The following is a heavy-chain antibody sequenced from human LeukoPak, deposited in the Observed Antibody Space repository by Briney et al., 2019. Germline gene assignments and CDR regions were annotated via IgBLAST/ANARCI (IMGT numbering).Heavy chain of an antibody. CDR1: GFTFSSYW. CDR3: AKVTAWYSSSWYLAD. V-gene: IGHV3-7*03. CDR2: LKQDGSEK. D-gene: IGHD6-13*01. Sequence: GGSLRLSCAASGFTFSSYWMTWVRQAPGKGLEWVANLKQDGSEKYYVDSVKGRFTISRDNAKNSLYLQMNSLRAEDTAVYYCAKVTAWYSSSWYLADWGQGTLVTVSS. J-gene: IGHJ4*02.